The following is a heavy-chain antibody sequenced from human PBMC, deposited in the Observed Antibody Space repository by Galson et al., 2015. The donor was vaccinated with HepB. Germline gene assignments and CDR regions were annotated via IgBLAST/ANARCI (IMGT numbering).Heavy chain of an antibody. V-gene: IGHV1-2*02. J-gene: IGHJ4*02. CDR1: GYTFTGYY. Sequence: VKVSCKASGYTFTGYYMHWVRQAPGQGLEWMGWINPNSGGTNYAQKFQGRVTMARDTSISTAYMELSRLRSDDTAVYCCARGPMITLNFDYWGQGTLVTVSS. CDR2: INPNSGGT. D-gene: IGHD3-16*01. CDR3: ARGPMITLNFDY.